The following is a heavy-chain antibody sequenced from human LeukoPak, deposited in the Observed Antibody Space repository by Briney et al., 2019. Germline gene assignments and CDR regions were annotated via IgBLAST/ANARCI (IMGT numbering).Heavy chain of an antibody. Sequence: GGSLRLSRAASGFTFSSHSMNWVRQAPGKGLEWVSSISSTSTYIYTADSLRGRFTISRDNAKNSLYLQINSLRAEDTAVYYCAVNNYYYGMDVWGQGTTVTVSS. CDR3: AVNNYYYGMDV. J-gene: IGHJ6*02. CDR1: GFTFSSHS. V-gene: IGHV3-21*01. CDR2: ISSTSTYI.